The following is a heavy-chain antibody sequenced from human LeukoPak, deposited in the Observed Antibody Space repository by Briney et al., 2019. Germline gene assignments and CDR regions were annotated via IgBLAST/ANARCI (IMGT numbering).Heavy chain of an antibody. Sequence: GGSLRLSCAASGFTFRTYPMSWVRQAPGKGLQWVSAISGSDGRTAYADSVKGRFTISRDNSKNTLYLQMNSLRVEDTAVYYCAKSQEDDSSGYYYSNFDYWGQGTLVTVYS. CDR2: ISGSDGRT. J-gene: IGHJ4*02. CDR3: AKSQEDDSSGYYYSNFDY. D-gene: IGHD3-22*01. V-gene: IGHV3-23*01. CDR1: GFTFRTYP.